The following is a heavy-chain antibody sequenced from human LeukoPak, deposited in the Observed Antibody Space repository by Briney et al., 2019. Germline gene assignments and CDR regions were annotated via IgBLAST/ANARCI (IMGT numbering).Heavy chain of an antibody. J-gene: IGHJ4*02. Sequence: SETLSLTCTVSGVSISSGDYYWSWIRQPPGKGLEWIGSIYYSGSTYYNPSLKSRVTISVDTSKNQFSLKLSSVTAADTAVYYCARHWQQLDYWGQGTLVTVSS. D-gene: IGHD6-13*01. V-gene: IGHV4-39*01. CDR1: GVSISSGDYY. CDR2: IYYSGST. CDR3: ARHWQQLDY.